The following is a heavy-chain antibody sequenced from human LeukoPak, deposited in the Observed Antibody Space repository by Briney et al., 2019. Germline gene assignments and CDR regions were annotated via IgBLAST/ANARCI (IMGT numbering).Heavy chain of an antibody. J-gene: IGHJ4*02. CDR2: ISFSSATI. CDR3: ARDSLTGYSSSWYYDY. Sequence: GGSLRLSCEASGFTFSSYSMNWVRQAPGKGLEWVSYISFSSATIHYADSVKGRFTISRDNAKNSLYLQMNSLRAEDTAVYYCARDSLTGYSSSWYYDYWGQGTLVTVSS. V-gene: IGHV3-48*01. D-gene: IGHD6-13*01. CDR1: GFTFSSYS.